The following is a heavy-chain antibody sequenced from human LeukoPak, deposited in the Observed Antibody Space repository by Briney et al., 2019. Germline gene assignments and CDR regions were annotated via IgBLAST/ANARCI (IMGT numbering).Heavy chain of an antibody. V-gene: IGHV3-30*04. CDR2: ISYDGSNK. CDR1: GFTFSSYA. Sequence: LSGGSLRLSCAASGFTFSSYAMHWVRQAPGKGLEWVAVISYDGSNKYYADSVKGRFTISRDNSKNTLYLQMNSLRAEDTAVYYCARDFEPQWFHPSGWFDPWGQGTLVTVSS. D-gene: IGHD3-22*01. CDR3: ARDFEPQWFHPSGWFDP. J-gene: IGHJ5*02.